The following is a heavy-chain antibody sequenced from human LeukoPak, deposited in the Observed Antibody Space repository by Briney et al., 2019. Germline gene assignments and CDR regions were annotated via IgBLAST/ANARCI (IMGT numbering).Heavy chain of an antibody. J-gene: IGHJ4*02. D-gene: IGHD3-10*01. V-gene: IGHV4-39*07. Sequence: PSETLSLTCTVSDGSISSSTYYWGWIRQPPGKGLEWIGSIYYSGSTYYNPSLKSRVAISVDTSKNQFSLKLSSVTAADTAVYYCARGRWFGELLSPSRYWGQGTLVTVSS. CDR2: IYYSGST. CDR1: DGSISSSTYY. CDR3: ARGRWFGELLSPSRY.